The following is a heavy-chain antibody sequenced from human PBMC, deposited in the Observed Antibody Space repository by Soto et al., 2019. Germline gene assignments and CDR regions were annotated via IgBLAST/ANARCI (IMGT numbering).Heavy chain of an antibody. CDR2: IKQDGSEK. CDR3: ARPTSAFDI. D-gene: IGHD4-17*01. Sequence: GGSLRLSCAASGVTFSSYWMSWVRQAPGKGLEWVANIKQDGSEKYYVDSVKGRFTISRDNAKNSLYLQMNSLRAEDTAVYYCARPTSAFDIWGQGTMVTVSS. J-gene: IGHJ3*02. CDR1: GVTFSSYW. V-gene: IGHV3-7*01.